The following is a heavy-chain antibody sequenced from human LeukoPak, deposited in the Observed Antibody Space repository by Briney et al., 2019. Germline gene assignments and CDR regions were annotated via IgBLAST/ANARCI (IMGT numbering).Heavy chain of an antibody. V-gene: IGHV4-38-2*02. D-gene: IGHD5-12*01. CDR2: IYHSGST. Sequence: PSETLSLTCTVSGYSISSGYYWGWIRQPPGKGLEWIGSIYHSGSTYYNPSLKSRVTISVDTSKNQFSLKLSSVTAADTAVYYCARDPLPSHIVATIFDYWGQGTLVTVSS. CDR1: GYSISSGYY. J-gene: IGHJ4*02. CDR3: ARDPLPSHIVATIFDY.